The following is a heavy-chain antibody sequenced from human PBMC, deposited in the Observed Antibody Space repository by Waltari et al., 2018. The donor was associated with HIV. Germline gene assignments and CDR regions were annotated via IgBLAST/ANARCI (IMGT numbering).Heavy chain of an antibody. J-gene: IGHJ4*02. CDR2: ITSCSTYV. CDR3: ARVQQQLVRGGFDY. D-gene: IGHD6-13*01. Sequence: EVQLVESGGGLVKPGGSLRLSCAASGFTFSSYSMNWVRQAPGLGVDWVSSITSCSTYVYYAVSVKGRFTISRDNAKNSLYLQMNSLRAEDTAVYYCARVQQQLVRGGFDYWGQGTLVTVSS. CDR1: GFTFSSYS. V-gene: IGHV3-21*01.